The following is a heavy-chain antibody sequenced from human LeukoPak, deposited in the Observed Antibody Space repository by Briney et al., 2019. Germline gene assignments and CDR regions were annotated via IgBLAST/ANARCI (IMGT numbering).Heavy chain of an antibody. Sequence: PSETLSLTCTVSGGSISSSSYYWGCIRQPPGKGLECIGSIYYSGSTYYNPSLKSRVTISVDTSKNQFSLKLSSVTAADTAVYYCARDSGSYHSDDAFDIWGQGTMVTVSS. CDR1: GGSISSSSYY. V-gene: IGHV4-39*01. CDR2: IYYSGST. CDR3: ARDSGSYHSDDAFDI. D-gene: IGHD1-26*01. J-gene: IGHJ3*02.